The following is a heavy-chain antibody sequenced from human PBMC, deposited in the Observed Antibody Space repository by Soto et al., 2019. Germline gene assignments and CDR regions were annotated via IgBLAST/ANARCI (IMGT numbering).Heavy chain of an antibody. Sequence: GGSLRLSCAASGFTFSHYYMSWIRQAPGKGLEWLSHITSSGNAMYYADSVKGRFTISRDNAKNSLYLQMNSLRAEDTAVYYCARGGPYSGYDDLDYWGQGTLVTVSS. J-gene: IGHJ4*02. V-gene: IGHV3-11*01. CDR3: ARGGPYSGYDDLDY. CDR1: GFTFSHYY. CDR2: ITSSGNAM. D-gene: IGHD5-12*01.